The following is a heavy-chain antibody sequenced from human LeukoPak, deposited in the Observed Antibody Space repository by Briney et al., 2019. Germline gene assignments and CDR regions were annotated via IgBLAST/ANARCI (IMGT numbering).Heavy chain of an antibody. CDR2: INPSGGGT. V-gene: IGHV1-46*01. J-gene: IGHJ4*02. CDR3: ARRHNSDDY. CDR1: GYTFTRYY. D-gene: IGHD1-20*01. Sequence: ASVKVSCKASGYTFTRYYMHWVRQAPGQGLEWMGIINPSGGGTTYAQTFLGRISMTRDMSTSTVYMELSSLRSEDTAVYYCARRHNSDDYWGQGTLVTVSS.